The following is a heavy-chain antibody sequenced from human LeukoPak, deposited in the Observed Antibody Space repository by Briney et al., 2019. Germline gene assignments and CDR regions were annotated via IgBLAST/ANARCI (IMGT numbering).Heavy chain of an antibody. CDR1: GFTFSSYW. Sequence: GGSLRLSCAASGFTFSSYWMHWVRQAPGKGLVWVSRVNSDGSGTTYADSVKGRFTISRDNAKNTLYLQMNSLRAEDTAVYYCARERKYSGYPFDYWGQGTLVTVSS. V-gene: IGHV3-74*01. J-gene: IGHJ4*02. CDR3: ARERKYSGYPFDY. CDR2: VNSDGSGT. D-gene: IGHD5-12*01.